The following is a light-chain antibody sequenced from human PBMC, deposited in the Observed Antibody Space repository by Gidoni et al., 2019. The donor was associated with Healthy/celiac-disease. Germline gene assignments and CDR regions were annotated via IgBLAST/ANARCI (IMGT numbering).Light chain of an antibody. CDR1: QGISSA. Sequence: AIQLTWSPSSLSASVGDRVTITCRASQGISSALALYQQKPGQAPKLLIYDATSLESGVPSRFSGSGSGTDFTLTISSLQSEDFATYYCQQFNSYFWTFGQGTKVEIK. CDR3: QQFNSYFWT. J-gene: IGKJ1*01. V-gene: IGKV1-13*02. CDR2: DAT.